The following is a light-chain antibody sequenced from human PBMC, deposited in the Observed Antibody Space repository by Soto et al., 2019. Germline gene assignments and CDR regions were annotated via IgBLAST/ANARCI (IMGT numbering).Light chain of an antibody. V-gene: IGLV2-14*01. CDR2: EVS. J-gene: IGLJ3*02. CDR3: RSYTSSSTRV. CDR1: SSDVGGYNY. Sequence: QSALTQPASVSGSPGQSITISCTGTSSDVGGYNYVSWYQQHPGKAPKLMIYEVSNRPSGVSNRFSGSKSGNTASLTISGLHAEYEADYYCRSYTSSSTRVFGGGTKLTVL.